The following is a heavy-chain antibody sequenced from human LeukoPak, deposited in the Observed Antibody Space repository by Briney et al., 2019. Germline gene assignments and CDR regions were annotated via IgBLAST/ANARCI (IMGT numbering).Heavy chain of an antibody. Sequence: GGSLRLSCEGSGFTFSAYNMNWVRQAPGKGLESISYISSSSATIFYADSVKGRFTISRDNAKNSLYLQMNSLRPEDTAVYFCARDRHVPGLYYYYMDVWGKGTTVTVSS. D-gene: IGHD6-6*01. V-gene: IGHV3-48*01. CDR3: ARDRHVPGLYYYYMDV. CDR1: GFTFSAYN. CDR2: ISSSSATI. J-gene: IGHJ6*03.